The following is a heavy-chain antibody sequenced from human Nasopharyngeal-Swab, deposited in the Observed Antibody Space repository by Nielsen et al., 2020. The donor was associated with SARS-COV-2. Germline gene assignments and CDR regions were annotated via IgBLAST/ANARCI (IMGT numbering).Heavy chain of an antibody. CDR3: ARDLEYQDNYYYGMDV. V-gene: IGHV3-30*03. J-gene: IGHJ6*02. D-gene: IGHD2-2*01. CDR2: ISYDGSDK. Sequence: WIRQRPGKGLEWVAVISYDGSDKYYADSVRGRFTISRDNSKNTLYLQMNSLRAEDTAVYYCARDLEYQDNYYYGMDVWGQGTTVTVSS.